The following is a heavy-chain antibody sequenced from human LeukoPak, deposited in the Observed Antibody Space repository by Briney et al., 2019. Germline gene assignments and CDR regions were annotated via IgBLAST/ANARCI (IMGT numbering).Heavy chain of an antibody. CDR3: AKDFYYYDSSGTDAFDI. V-gene: IGHV3-11*04. CDR1: GFTFSDYY. Sequence: GGSPRLSCAASGFTFSDYYMAWIRQAPGKGLECISYLSRRGGTIYYADSVKGRFTISRDNSKNTLYLQMNSLRAEDTAVYYCAKDFYYYDSSGTDAFDIWGQGTMVTVSS. CDR2: LSRRGGTI. J-gene: IGHJ3*02. D-gene: IGHD3-22*01.